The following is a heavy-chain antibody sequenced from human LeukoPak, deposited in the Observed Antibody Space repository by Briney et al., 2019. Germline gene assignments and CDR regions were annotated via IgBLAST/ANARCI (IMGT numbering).Heavy chain of an antibody. CDR3: VKERRCLDYEWGPPPDRDV. D-gene: IGHD3-16*01. CDR1: GFYFSTHG. Sequence: GGSLRLSCAASGFYFSTHGMHWVRQAPGKGLEWLASILYDGGGKYYGDSVKGRFTISRDNSTNTLYLQMNSLRHEDTAVNYCVKERRCLDYEWGPPPDRDVWGQGTTVIVS. V-gene: IGHV3-30*18. CDR2: ILYDGGGK. J-gene: IGHJ6*02.